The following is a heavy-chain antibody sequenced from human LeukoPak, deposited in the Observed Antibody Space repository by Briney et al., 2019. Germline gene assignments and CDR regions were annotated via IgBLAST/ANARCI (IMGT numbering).Heavy chain of an antibody. D-gene: IGHD3-10*01. CDR1: GFTLSDYH. V-gene: IGHV3-21*01. CDR3: ARGREAGNRGLGGDDY. CDR2: ITTISHYI. Sequence: GGSLRLSCAASGFTLSDYHMNWVRQAPGKGLEWLSSITTISHYIYYAGAVRGRFTISRDNSRNTLYLQMNSLRPEDTAVYYCARGREAGNRGLGGDDYWGQGTLVIVSS. J-gene: IGHJ4*02.